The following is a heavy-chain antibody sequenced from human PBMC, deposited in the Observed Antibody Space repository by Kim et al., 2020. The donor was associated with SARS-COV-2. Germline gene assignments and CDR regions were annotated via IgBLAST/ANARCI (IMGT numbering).Heavy chain of an antibody. D-gene: IGHD6-6*01. CDR3: ARGHSTSGFDY. CDR1: GGSFSGYY. Sequence: SETLSLTCAVNGGSFSGYYWTWIRQSPGKGLEWIGEINHSGSGNINQSLKSQVTISVDSSKKQFSLKMTSVPAGDTTVYYCARGHSTSGFDYWDQGALVIVSS. V-gene: IGHV4-34*01. CDR2: INHSGSG. J-gene: IGHJ4*02.